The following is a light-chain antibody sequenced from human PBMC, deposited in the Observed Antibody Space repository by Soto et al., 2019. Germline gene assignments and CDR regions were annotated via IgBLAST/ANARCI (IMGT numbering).Light chain of an antibody. CDR2: SAS. CDR1: QSFSNNY. J-gene: IGKJ1*01. V-gene: IGKV3-20*01. CDR3: QQYGRLPRT. Sequence: DIVLTQSPGTLSLSPGERVTLSCRASQSFSNNYLAWYQQKPGQAPRLLIYSASARPSGIPDRFGGSGSGTDFTLTISRLEPEDSAVYYCQQYGRLPRTFGQGTKVEIK.